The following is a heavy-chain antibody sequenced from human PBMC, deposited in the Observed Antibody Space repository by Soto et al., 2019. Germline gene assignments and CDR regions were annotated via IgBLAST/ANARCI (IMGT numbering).Heavy chain of an antibody. CDR1: GFTLSSYA. V-gene: IGHV3-23*01. D-gene: IGHD4-17*01. Sequence: GGSLRLSCAASGFTLSSYAMSWVRQAPGKGLEWVSTFSGTGGYTYYADSVRGRFTISRDDSKNTLFLHMNSLRAADTAVYYCARGQRALITYGPFDPWGQGTLVTVSS. CDR2: FSGTGGYT. CDR3: ARGQRALITYGPFDP. J-gene: IGHJ5*02.